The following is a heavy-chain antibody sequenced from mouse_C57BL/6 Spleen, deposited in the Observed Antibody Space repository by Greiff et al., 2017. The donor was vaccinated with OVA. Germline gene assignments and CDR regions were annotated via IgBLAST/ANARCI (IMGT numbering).Heavy chain of an antibody. CDR2: IHPNSGST. Sequence: VQLKQPGAELVKPGASVKLSCKASGYTFTSYWMHWVKQRPGQGLEWIGVIHPNSGSTNYNAKFKSKATLTVDKSSSTAYMQLSSMTSDDAAVYYCSGVIVTTNDMDYWGKGTSVTVSS. D-gene: IGHD2-5*01. V-gene: IGHV1-64*01. J-gene: IGHJ4*01. CDR3: SGVIVTTNDMDY. CDR1: GYTFTSYW.